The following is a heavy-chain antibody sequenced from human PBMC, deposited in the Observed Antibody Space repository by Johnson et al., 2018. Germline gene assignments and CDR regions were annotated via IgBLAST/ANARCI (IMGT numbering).Heavy chain of an antibody. CDR1: GGTFSNYA. V-gene: IGHV1-69*01. CDR3: ARGSLVVAATSYYYGMDV. J-gene: IGHJ6*02. D-gene: IGHD2-15*01. Sequence: QVQLVESGAEVKKPGSSVKVSCKASGGTFSNYAISWVRQAPGQGLEWMGGIIPIFGTTNYAQKFQGKVTITADESTSTAYMELSSRRSEDTAVDYCARGSLVVAATSYYYGMDVWGPGTTVTVSS. CDR2: IIPIFGTT.